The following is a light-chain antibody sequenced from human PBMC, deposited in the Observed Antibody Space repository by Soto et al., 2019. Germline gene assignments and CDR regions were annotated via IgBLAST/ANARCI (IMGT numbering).Light chain of an antibody. CDR3: QSYDSSLSTYV. Sequence: QSVLTQPPSVSGAPGQRVTISCTGSSSNIGAGYDVHWYQQLPATAPKLLIYGNSNRPSGVPDRFSGSKSGTSASLAITGLQAEEEAEYYCQSYDSSLSTYVFGTGTKLTVL. CDR1: SSNIGAGYD. J-gene: IGLJ1*01. V-gene: IGLV1-40*01. CDR2: GNS.